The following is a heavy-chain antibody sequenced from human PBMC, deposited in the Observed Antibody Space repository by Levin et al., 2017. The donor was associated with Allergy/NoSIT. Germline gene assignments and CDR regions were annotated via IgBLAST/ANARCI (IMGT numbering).Heavy chain of an antibody. V-gene: IGHV3-9*01. CDR3: AKDIGSSWYSAYYGMDV. CDR2: ISWNSGSI. Sequence: GGSLRLSCAASGFTFDDYAMHWVRQAPGKGLEWVSGISWNSGSIGYSDSVKGRFTISRDNAKNSLYLQMNSLRAEDTALYYCAKDIGSSWYSAYYGMDVWGQGTTVTVSS. D-gene: IGHD6-13*01. J-gene: IGHJ6*02. CDR1: GFTFDDYA.